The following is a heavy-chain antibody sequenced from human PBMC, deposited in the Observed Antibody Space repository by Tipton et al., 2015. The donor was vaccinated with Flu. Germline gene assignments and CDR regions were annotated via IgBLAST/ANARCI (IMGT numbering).Heavy chain of an antibody. CDR1: GYTSTSYY. D-gene: IGHD3-10*01. Sequence: QLVQSGAEVKKPGASVKVSCKASGYTSTSYYMHWVRQAPGQGLEWMGIINPSGGSTSYAQKFQGRVTMTRDTSTSTVYMELSSLRSEDTAVYYCARGDKWFRELSHYYYGMDVWGQGTTVTVSS. CDR2: INPSGGST. V-gene: IGHV1-46*01. J-gene: IGHJ6*02. CDR3: ARGDKWFRELSHYYYGMDV.